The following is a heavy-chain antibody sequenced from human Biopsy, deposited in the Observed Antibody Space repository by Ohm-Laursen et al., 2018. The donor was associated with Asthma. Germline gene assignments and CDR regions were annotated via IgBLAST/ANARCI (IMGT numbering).Heavy chain of an antibody. V-gene: IGHV4/OR15-8*01. J-gene: IGHJ4*02. CDR2: IYHLGNA. D-gene: IGHD3-22*01. CDR1: GGSISVSNW. Sequence: PSETLSLTCVVSGGSISVSNWWSWVRQPPGRGLEWIGQIYHLGNANYNPSLKSRVTMSVDKSKNQFSLKLTSVTAADTAVYFCARRWRSYDSSNYYLDQWGQGTLVTVSS. CDR3: ARRWRSYDSSNYYLDQ.